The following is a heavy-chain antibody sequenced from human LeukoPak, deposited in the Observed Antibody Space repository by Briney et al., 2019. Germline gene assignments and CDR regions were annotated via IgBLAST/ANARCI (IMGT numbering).Heavy chain of an antibody. CDR3: ARAPTPIYGDYSYYYYYMDV. CDR1: GGSFSGYY. J-gene: IGHJ6*03. V-gene: IGHV4-34*01. D-gene: IGHD4-17*01. Sequence: SETLSLTCAVYGGSFSGYYWSWIRQPPGEGLEWIGEINHSGSTNYNPSLKSRVTISVDTSKNQFSLKLSSVTAADTAVYYCARAPTPIYGDYSYYYYYMDVWGKGTTVTISS. CDR2: INHSGST.